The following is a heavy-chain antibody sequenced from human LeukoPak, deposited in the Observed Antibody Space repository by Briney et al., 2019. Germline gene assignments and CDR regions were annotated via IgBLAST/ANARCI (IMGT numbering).Heavy chain of an antibody. J-gene: IGHJ4*02. CDR3: ARYCTRTTCILRGFDC. CDR1: GYSFTSGHY. D-gene: IGHD2-2*01. V-gene: IGHV4-38-2*01. CDR2: IYHTGSA. Sequence: SETLSLTCSVSGYSFTSGHYWGWIRQPPGKGLELIANIYHTGSAHYNPSLKSRVTISVDTSKNQFSLKLSSVTAADTAVYYCARYCTRTTCILRGFDCWGRGTLVTVSS.